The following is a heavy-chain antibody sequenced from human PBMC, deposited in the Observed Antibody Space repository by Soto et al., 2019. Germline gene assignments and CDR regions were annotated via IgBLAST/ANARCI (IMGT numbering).Heavy chain of an antibody. D-gene: IGHD3-10*01. CDR1: GFTFSRYF. CDR2: IPYEESNK. V-gene: IGHV3-30*18. J-gene: IGHJ5*02. Sequence: QVQLVESGGGVVQPGGSLRLSCAASGFTFSRYFMHWVRQAPGKGLEWVAVIPYEESNKYYADSVKGRFTISRDNSKDTLYLEMSSLRPDDTAVYYCAKDRRYFGSGSYYNGCDPWGQGTLVTVSS. CDR3: AKDRRYFGSGSYYNGCDP.